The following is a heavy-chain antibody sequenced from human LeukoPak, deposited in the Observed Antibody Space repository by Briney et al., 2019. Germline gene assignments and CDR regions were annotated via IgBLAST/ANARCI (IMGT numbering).Heavy chain of an antibody. CDR2: VHKTGSI. V-gene: IGHV4-59*02. CDR3: TKYSGSPANYFDS. Sequence: TSETLSLTCTVSGDSVSAYYWSWVRQPPGKGLEWIAFVHKTGSINYNPSLKSRATISMDTSNSQFSLHVNSVTAADTAVYYCTKYSGSPANYFDSWGPGTLVTVSP. J-gene: IGHJ4*02. D-gene: IGHD1-26*01. CDR1: GDSVSAYY.